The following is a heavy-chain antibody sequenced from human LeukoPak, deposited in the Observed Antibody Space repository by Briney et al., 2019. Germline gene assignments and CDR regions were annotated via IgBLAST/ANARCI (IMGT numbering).Heavy chain of an antibody. CDR1: GFTFDDYV. V-gene: IGHV3-9*01. CDR2: ISWNSGTI. CDR3: VKGAAYHLGDAFDI. J-gene: IGHJ3*02. Sequence: GGSLRLSCTASGFTFDDYVMNWVRQAPGKGLEWVSGISWNSGTIGYADSVKGRFTISRDNAKNSLYLQMNSLRAEDTALYYCVKGAAYHLGDAFDIWGQGTMVTVSS. D-gene: IGHD2-15*01.